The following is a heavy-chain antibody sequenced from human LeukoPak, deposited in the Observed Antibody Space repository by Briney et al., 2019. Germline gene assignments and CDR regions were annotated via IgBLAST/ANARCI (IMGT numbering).Heavy chain of an antibody. CDR3: ARDNQSVADPYYYGMDV. V-gene: IGHV1-69*13. Sequence: ASVKVSCKASGYTFTNYTLNWVRQAPGQGLEWMGGIIPIFGTANYAQKFQGRVTITADESTSTAYMELSSLRSEDTAVYYCARDNQSVADPYYYGMDVWGQGTTVTVSS. CDR2: IIPIFGTA. CDR1: GYTFTNYT. J-gene: IGHJ6*02.